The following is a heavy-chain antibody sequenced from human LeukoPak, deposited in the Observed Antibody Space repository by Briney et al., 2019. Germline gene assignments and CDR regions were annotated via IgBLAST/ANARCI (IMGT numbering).Heavy chain of an antibody. CDR3: AKDRNTYFDY. CDR2: IRYDGSNK. V-gene: IGHV3-30*02. D-gene: IGHD2/OR15-2a*01. CDR1: GFTFSSYG. J-gene: IGHJ4*02. Sequence: GGSLRLSCAASGFTFSSYGMHWVRQAPGKGLEWVAFIRYDGSNKYYADSVKGRFTISRDNSKNTLYLQMDSLRAEDTAVYYCAKDRNTYFDYWGQGTLVTVSS.